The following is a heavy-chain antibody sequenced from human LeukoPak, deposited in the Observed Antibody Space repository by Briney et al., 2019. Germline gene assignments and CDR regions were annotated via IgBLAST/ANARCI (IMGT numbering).Heavy chain of an antibody. CDR3: ARMRALRDAFDI. D-gene: IGHD4-17*01. V-gene: IGHV3-21*01. CDR2: ISSSSSYI. Sequence: GGSLRLSCAASGFTFSSYSMNWVRQAPGKGLEWVSSISSSSSYIYYADSVKGRFTISRDNAKNSLYLQMNSLRAEDTAVYYCARMRALRDAFDIWGQGTMVTVSS. J-gene: IGHJ3*02. CDR1: GFTFSSYS.